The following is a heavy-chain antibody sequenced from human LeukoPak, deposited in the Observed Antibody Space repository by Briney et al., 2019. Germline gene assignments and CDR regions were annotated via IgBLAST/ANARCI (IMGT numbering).Heavy chain of an antibody. V-gene: IGHV1-2*06. CDR3: ARDILTGYPSDY. CDR1: GYTFTSYY. J-gene: IGHJ4*02. D-gene: IGHD3-9*01. Sequence: ASVKVSCKASGYTFTSYYMHWVRQAPGQGLEWMGRINPNSGGTNYAQKFQGRVTMTRDTSISTAYMELSRLRSDDTAVYYCARDILTGYPSDYWGQGTLVTVSS. CDR2: INPNSGGT.